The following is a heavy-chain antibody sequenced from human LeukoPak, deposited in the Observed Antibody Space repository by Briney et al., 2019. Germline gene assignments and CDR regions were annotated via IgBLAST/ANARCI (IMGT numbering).Heavy chain of an antibody. CDR3: ARSGIRLGAYYYYYGMDV. CDR1: GFTFSSYG. D-gene: IGHD3-16*01. Sequence: GGSLRLSCAASGFTFSSYGMHWVRQAPGKGLEWVAFIRYDGSNKYYADSVKGRFAIPRDNAKNSLYLQMNSLRAEDTAVYYCARSGIRLGAYYYYYGMDVWGQGTTVTVSS. CDR2: IRYDGSNK. J-gene: IGHJ6*02. V-gene: IGHV3-30*02.